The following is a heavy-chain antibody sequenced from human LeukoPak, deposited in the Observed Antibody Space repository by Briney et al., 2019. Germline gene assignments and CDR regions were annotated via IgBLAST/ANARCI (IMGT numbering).Heavy chain of an antibody. CDR2: ISSSGGTI. J-gene: IGHJ4*02. Sequence: GGSLRLSCAASGFTFSSYSMNWVRQAPGKGLEWVSYISSSGGTIYYADSVRGRFTISRDNAKNSLSLQMNSLRAEDTAVYYCTRPYGDPRGNYWGQGTLVTVSS. CDR1: GFTFSSYS. CDR3: TRPYGDPRGNY. V-gene: IGHV3-48*01. D-gene: IGHD4-17*01.